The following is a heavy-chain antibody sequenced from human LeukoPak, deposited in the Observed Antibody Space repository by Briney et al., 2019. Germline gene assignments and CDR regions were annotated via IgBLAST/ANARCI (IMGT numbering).Heavy chain of an antibody. V-gene: IGHV4-39*07. D-gene: IGHD6-6*01. CDR1: GGSISGSGSY. CDR3: ARVMAARREDLNWFDP. J-gene: IGHJ5*02. Sequence: PSETLSLTCTVSGGSISGSGSYWGWIRQPPGKGLEWIGSVYYSGNTYNPSLKSRVTISVDTSKNQVSLNLTSVNAADTAIYYCARVMAARREDLNWFDPWGQGTLVTVSS. CDR2: VYYSGNT.